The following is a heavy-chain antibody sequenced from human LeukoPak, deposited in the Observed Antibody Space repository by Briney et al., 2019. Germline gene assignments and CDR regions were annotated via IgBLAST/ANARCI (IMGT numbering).Heavy chain of an antibody. Sequence: SETLSLTCTVSGGSISSYYWSWIRQPPGKGLEWIGYIYTSGSTNYNPSLKSRVTISVDTSKNQFSLKLSSVTAADTAVYYCARHGHTISDSRITMVRGADYYYYYYMDVWGKGTTVTVSS. CDR3: ARHGHTISDSRITMVRGADYYYYYYMDV. D-gene: IGHD3-10*01. V-gene: IGHV4-4*09. CDR1: GGSISSYY. J-gene: IGHJ6*03. CDR2: IYTSGST.